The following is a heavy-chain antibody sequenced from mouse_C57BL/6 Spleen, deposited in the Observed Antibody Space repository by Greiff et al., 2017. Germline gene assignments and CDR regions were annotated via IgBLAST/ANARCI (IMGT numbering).Heavy chain of an antibody. CDR2: IDPSDSYT. J-gene: IGHJ2*01. Sequence: QVQLQQSGAELVMPGASVKLSCKASGYTFTSYWMHWVKQRPGQGLEWIGEIDPSDSYTNYNQKFKGKSTLTVDKSSSTAYMPLSSLTSEDSAVYYCARGYGSSSYFDYWGQGTTLTVSS. CDR3: ARGYGSSSYFDY. V-gene: IGHV1-69*01. D-gene: IGHD1-1*01. CDR1: GYTFTSYW.